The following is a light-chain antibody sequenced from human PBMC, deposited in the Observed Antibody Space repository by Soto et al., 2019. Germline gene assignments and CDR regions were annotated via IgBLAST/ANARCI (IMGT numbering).Light chain of an antibody. CDR2: GAS. V-gene: IGKV3-20*01. CDR3: QQYGSSRWT. Sequence: EIVLTQSPGTLSLSPGERATLSCRASQSVGSAYLAWYQHKPGQAPRLLIYGASSRATGIPDRISGSGSGTDFNLPISRLEPEDFAVYYCQQYGSSRWTFGQGTKVEAK. CDR1: QSVGSAY. J-gene: IGKJ1*01.